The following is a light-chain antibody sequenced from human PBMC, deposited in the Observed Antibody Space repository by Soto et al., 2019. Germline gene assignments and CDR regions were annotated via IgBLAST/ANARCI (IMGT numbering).Light chain of an antibody. CDR1: QRITSW. Sequence: DIQMTQSPSTLSASVGDRVNITCRASQRITSWLAWYQQKPGKAPNLLIYDASSLETAVPSRFSGSGSGREFTLAFSSLQPDDFGTYYCQQYFSYPYTFGHGTKLEIK. V-gene: IGKV1-5*01. J-gene: IGKJ2*01. CDR2: DAS. CDR3: QQYFSYPYT.